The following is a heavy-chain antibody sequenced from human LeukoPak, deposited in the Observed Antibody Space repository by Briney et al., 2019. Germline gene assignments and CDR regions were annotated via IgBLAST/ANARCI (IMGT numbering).Heavy chain of an antibody. CDR2: ISSSGRYI. J-gene: IGHJ3*02. V-gene: IGHV3-21*01. Sequence: GGSRRLACATYGFTFSNYNMKWVRQAPGKVLEWVSSISSSGRYIYYAESVKGRFIISRDNTNSSLFLQMNSLRAEDTAVYYCAKVDFPDAFDICGQGTMVIVSS. D-gene: IGHD3-3*01. CDR1: GFTFSNYN. CDR3: AKVDFPDAFDI.